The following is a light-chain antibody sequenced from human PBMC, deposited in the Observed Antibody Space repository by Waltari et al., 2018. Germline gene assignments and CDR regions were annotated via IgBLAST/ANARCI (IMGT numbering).Light chain of an antibody. V-gene: IGLV2-11*01. J-gene: IGLJ2*01. CDR2: DVF. CDR3: GSCGGNYTVV. Sequence: QSALTQPRSVSESPGQSVTISCTGTSSDLAAYNYVSWYQQTPGKAPKLIIYDVFQRPLGVPDRFSASKSGNTASLTISGLQVEDGAVYSCGSCGGNYTVVFGGGTQLTVL. CDR1: SSDLAAYNY.